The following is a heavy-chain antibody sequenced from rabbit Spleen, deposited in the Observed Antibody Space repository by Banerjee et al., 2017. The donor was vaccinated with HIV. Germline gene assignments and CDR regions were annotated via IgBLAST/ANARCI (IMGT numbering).Heavy chain of an antibody. D-gene: IGHD2-1*01. V-gene: IGHV1S45*01. CDR3: ARGSAAMTMVITGYYLNL. Sequence: QEQLVESGGGLVKPGASLTLTCTASGFSFSSTYWICWVRQAPGKGLEWIGCIVSGDGSTHYASWVNGRFTISKTSSTTVTLQMTSLTAADTATYFCARGSAAMTMVITGYYLNLWGQGTLVTVS. J-gene: IGHJ4*01. CDR1: GFSFSSTYW. CDR2: IVSGDGST.